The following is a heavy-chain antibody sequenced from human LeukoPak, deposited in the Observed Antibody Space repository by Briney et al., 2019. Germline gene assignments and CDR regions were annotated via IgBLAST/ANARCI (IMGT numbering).Heavy chain of an antibody. V-gene: IGHV1-69*04. CDR1: GGTFSSYA. CDR2: IIPILGIA. Sequence: SVKVSCKASGGTFSSYAISWVRQAPGQGLEWMGRIIPILGIANYAQKFQGRVTITADKSTSTAYMELSSLRSEDTAVYYCAREGRQLEENYYYGMDVWGQGTTVTVSS. J-gene: IGHJ6*02. CDR3: AREGRQLEENYYYGMDV. D-gene: IGHD1-1*01.